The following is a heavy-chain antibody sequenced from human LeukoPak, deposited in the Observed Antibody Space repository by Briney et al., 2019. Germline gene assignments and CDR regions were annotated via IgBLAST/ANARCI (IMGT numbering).Heavy chain of an antibody. D-gene: IGHD2-2*02. CDR1: GGSFSGYY. CDR2: INHSGST. Sequence: SETLSLTCAVYGGSFSGYYWSWIRQPPGKGLEWIGEINHSGSTNYNPSLKSRVTISVDTSKNQFSLKLSSVTAADTAVYYCARWGYCSSTSCYTYAFDIWGQGTMVTVSS. V-gene: IGHV4-34*01. CDR3: ARWGYCSSTSCYTYAFDI. J-gene: IGHJ3*02.